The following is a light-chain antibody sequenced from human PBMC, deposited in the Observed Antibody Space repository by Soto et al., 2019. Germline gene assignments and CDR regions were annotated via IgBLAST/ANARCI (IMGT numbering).Light chain of an antibody. CDR2: DAS. CDR1: QGISTY. V-gene: IGKV1-33*01. J-gene: IGKJ4*01. Sequence: EIQRTQSPSSLSASVGDRVTITCRASQGISTYLNWYQKKPGKAPKLLIYDASNLETGVPSRFSGSGSGTDFTFTISSLQPEDIATYYCQQYDNLPLTFGGGTKVDIK. CDR3: QQYDNLPLT.